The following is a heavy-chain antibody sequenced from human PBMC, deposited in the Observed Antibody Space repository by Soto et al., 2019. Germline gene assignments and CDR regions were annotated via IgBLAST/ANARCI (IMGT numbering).Heavy chain of an antibody. CDR1: GGTFSSYA. V-gene: IGHV1-69*01. D-gene: IGHD6-13*01. Sequence: QVQLVQSGAEVKKPGSSVKVSCKASGGTFSSYAISWVRQAPGQGLEWMGGIIPIFGTANYAQKFQGRVTSAAYESTSTAYREQSSLRSEDTDVYYCAREIAALPYGMDVWGQGTTVTVSS. CDR2: IIPIFGTA. CDR3: AREIAALPYGMDV. J-gene: IGHJ6*02.